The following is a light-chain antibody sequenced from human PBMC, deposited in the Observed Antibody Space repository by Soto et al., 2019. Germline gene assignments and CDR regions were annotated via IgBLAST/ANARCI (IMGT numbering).Light chain of an antibody. V-gene: IGLV2-14*01. CDR2: EVS. CDR3: SSYTSSSTPYVV. Sequence: QSALTQPASVSGSPGQSITISCTGTSSDVGGYNYVSWYQQHPDKAPKLMIYEVSNRPSGVSNCFSGSKSANTASLTISGLQAEDEADYYCSSYTSSSTPYVVFGGGTKVTVL. J-gene: IGLJ2*01. CDR1: SSDVGGYNY.